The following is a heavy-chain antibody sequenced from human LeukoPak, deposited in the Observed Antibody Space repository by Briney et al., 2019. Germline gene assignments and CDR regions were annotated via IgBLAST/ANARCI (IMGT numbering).Heavy chain of an antibody. Sequence: SETLSLTCTVSGGSISSDYWSWIRQPPGRGLEWIGYIYTDGSANYNPSLKSRVTISVDTSKNQFALKLSSVTAADTAVYYCAKSYYDYSTYYSYYFNLWGQGALVTVSS. CDR1: GGSISSDY. J-gene: IGHJ4*02. CDR3: AKSYYDYSTYYSYYFNL. D-gene: IGHD3-22*01. CDR2: IYTDGSA. V-gene: IGHV4-4*09.